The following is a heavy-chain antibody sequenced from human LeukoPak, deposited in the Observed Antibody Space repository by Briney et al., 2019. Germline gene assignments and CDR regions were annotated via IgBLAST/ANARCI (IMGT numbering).Heavy chain of an antibody. CDR1: GGSISSGSYY. Sequence: SQTLSLTCTVSGGSISSGSYYWNWVRQPAGKGLGWIGRVYSSGSTNYNPSLKSRVTISVDTSKSQFSLKLSSVTAADTAVYCCARFPSFYEHNTATNAFDIWGQGTMVTVSP. D-gene: IGHD2-15*01. CDR2: VYSSGST. V-gene: IGHV4-61*02. J-gene: IGHJ3*02. CDR3: ARFPSFYEHNTATNAFDI.